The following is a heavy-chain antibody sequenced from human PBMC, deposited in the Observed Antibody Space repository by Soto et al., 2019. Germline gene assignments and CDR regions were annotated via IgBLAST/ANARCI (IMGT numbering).Heavy chain of an antibody. CDR2: ISAYSGNT. CDR3: ARVVKAGDYGDYGRYYFDY. J-gene: IGHJ4*01. D-gene: IGHD4-17*01. Sequence: QVQLVQSGAEVKKPGASVKVSCKASGYTFTTYGITWVRQAPGQGLEWMGWISAYSGNTNYSQKPQGRLTVTTDTSTNTAYMDLRSLRSDYTAVYYCARVVKAGDYGDYGRYYFDYWGHGTLGTDSS. V-gene: IGHV1-18*04. CDR1: GYTFTTYG.